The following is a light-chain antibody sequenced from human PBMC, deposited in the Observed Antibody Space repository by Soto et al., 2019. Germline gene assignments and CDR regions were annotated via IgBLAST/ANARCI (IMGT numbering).Light chain of an antibody. J-gene: IGKJ1*01. CDR1: QSIGGNF. CDR3: QQYGGSART. Sequence: EIVLTQSPGTLSLSPGEGATLSCRASQSIGGNFLAWYQQRRGQAPRLLIHGASNRATGIPDRFSGSGSGTDFTLTITRLKPEDFAVYYCQQYGGSARTFXQGTKV. CDR2: GAS. V-gene: IGKV3-20*01.